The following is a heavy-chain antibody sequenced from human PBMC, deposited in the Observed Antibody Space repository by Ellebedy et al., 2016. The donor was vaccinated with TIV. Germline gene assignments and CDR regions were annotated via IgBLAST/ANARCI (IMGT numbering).Heavy chain of an antibody. CDR3: ARDKFGESPYYYYGMDV. V-gene: IGHV3-21*01. Sequence: PGGSLRLSCAASGFTFSSYSMNWVRQAPGKGLEWVSSISSSSSYIYYADSVKGRFTISRDNAKNSLYLQMNSLRAEDTAVYYCARDKFGESPYYYYGMDVWGQGTTVTVSS. D-gene: IGHD3-10*01. CDR1: GFTFSSYS. CDR2: ISSSSSYI. J-gene: IGHJ6*02.